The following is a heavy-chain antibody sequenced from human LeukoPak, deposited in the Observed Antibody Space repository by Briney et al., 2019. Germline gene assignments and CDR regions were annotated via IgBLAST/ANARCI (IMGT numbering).Heavy chain of an antibody. CDR1: GYTFSTYD. V-gene: IGHV1-8*01. Sequence: PWASVKVSCRASGYTFSTYDINWVRQATGQGLEWLGWMNPKSGNTGYARKYQGRVTMTRDTSISTAYMQLSGLTPEDTAVYYCARARGIAAAEDWGQGTRVTVFS. D-gene: IGHD6-13*01. CDR3: ARARGIAAAED. J-gene: IGHJ4*02. CDR2: MNPKSGNT.